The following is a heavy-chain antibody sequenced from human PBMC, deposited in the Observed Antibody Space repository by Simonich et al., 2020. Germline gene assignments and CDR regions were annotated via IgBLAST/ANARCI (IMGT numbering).Heavy chain of an antibody. Sequence: EVQLVESGGGLVQPGGSLRPSCAASGFTFSSDWMSWVRQAPGKGVEVVANIKQDGSGKYYGDSVNGRFTISRDNAKNSLYLQMNSLRAEDTAVYYCARDGLGTAYYYYMDVWGKGTTVTVSS. J-gene: IGHJ6*03. D-gene: IGHD7-27*01. CDR3: ARDGLGTAYYYYMDV. CDR1: GFTFSSDW. CDR2: IKQDGSGK. V-gene: IGHV3-7*01.